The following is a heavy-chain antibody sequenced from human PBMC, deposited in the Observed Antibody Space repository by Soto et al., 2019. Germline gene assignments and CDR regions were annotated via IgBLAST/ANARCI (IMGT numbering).Heavy chain of an antibody. CDR3: ARGRYGDY. J-gene: IGHJ4*02. V-gene: IGHV1-18*01. Sequence: QVHLVQSGAEVKKPGASVKVSCQGSGYAFTTYGITWVRQAPGQGLEWMGWISAHNGNTNYAQKLQGRVTVTRDTSTSNAYMELRSLRDDDTAVYYCARGRYGDYWGQGALVTVSS. CDR2: ISAHNGNT. CDR1: GYAFTTYG. D-gene: IGHD1-1*01.